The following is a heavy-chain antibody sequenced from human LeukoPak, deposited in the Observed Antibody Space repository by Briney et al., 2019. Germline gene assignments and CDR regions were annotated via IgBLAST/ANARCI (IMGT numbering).Heavy chain of an antibody. Sequence: SETLSLTCTVSGGSINNYYWSWVRQPAGKGLEWIGRIYTRGSTNYNPSLKSRVTMSVDTSENQFSLKLSSVTAADTAVYYCARGRYCSADICSGGDAFDIWGQGTMVSVSS. CDR1: GGSINNYY. CDR2: IYTRGST. V-gene: IGHV4-4*07. D-gene: IGHD2-15*01. J-gene: IGHJ3*02. CDR3: ARGRYCSADICSGGDAFDI.